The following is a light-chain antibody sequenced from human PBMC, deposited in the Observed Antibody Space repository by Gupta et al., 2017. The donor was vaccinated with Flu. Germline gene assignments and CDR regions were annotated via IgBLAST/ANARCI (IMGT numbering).Light chain of an antibody. V-gene: IGKV3-20*01. CDR2: GAS. J-gene: IGKJ1*01. Sequence: GTLSLSPGERATLSCRASQSVSSNFLAWYQQKPGQAPRLLIYGASSRATGIPDRFSGSGSGTDFTLTISRLEPEDFAVYFCQQYGSSPRTFGQGTKVDIK. CDR3: QQYGSSPRT. CDR1: QSVSSNF.